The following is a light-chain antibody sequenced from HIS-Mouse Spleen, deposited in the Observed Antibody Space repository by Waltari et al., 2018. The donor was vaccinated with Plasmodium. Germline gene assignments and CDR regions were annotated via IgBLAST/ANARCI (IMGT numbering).Light chain of an antibody. CDR1: QSVSSSY. V-gene: IGKV3-20*01. CDR3: QQYGSSYT. Sequence: EIVLTQSPGTLSLSPGESATLSCSASQSVSSSYLVWYQQKPGQAPRLLIYGASSRATGIPDRFSGSGSGTDFTLTISRLEPEDFAVYYCQQYGSSYTFGQGTKLAIK. J-gene: IGKJ2*01. CDR2: GAS.